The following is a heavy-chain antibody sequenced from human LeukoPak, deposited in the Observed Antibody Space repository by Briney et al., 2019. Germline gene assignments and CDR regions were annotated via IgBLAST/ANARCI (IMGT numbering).Heavy chain of an antibody. D-gene: IGHD5-18*01. CDR2: FDPEDGET. CDR1: GYTLTKLS. V-gene: IGHV1-24*01. Sequence: PLASVKVSCKVSGYTLTKLSMHWVRQAPGEGLEWMGGFDPEDGETIYAQKFQGRVTITADESTSTAYMELSSLRSEDTAVYYCAREALRGYSYGYEDYWGQGTLVTVSS. J-gene: IGHJ4*02. CDR3: AREALRGYSYGYEDY.